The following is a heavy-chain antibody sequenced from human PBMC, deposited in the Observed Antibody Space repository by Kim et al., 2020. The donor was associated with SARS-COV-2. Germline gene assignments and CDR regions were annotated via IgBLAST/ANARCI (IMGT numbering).Heavy chain of an antibody. J-gene: IGHJ6*02. Sequence: EGSLRLSCAASGFAFSSYAMNWVRQAPGKGPEWVALISFDGNFKYYADSVQGRFTISRDASKNTVSLQMNSLRGEDTAVYYCARDAKVIIRGMTKKTYYYYGMDVWGQGTTVTVSS. V-gene: IGHV3-30*04. D-gene: IGHD3-3*01. CDR2: ISFDGNFK. CDR1: GFAFSSYA. CDR3: ARDAKVIIRGMTKKTYYYYGMDV.